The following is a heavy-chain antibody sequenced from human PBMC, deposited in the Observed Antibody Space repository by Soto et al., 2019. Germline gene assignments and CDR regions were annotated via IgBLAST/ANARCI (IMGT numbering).Heavy chain of an antibody. CDR3: ARDAQSKAVAADESSDY. J-gene: IGHJ4*02. CDR2: ITAYNGNR. V-gene: IGHV1-18*04. D-gene: IGHD6-19*01. Sequence: QIQLVQSGPEVRKPGASVKVSCKASGYTFRNYGIKWVRQAPGQGLEWVGWITAYNGNRHHAEKFQGRVTMTTDTSTSTAYMELRSLTSDDPAVYYCARDAQSKAVAADESSDYWGQGTLVTVSP. CDR1: GYTFRNYG.